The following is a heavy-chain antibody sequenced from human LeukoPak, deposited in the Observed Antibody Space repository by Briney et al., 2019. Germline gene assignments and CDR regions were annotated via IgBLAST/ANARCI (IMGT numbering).Heavy chain of an antibody. CDR3: ARAYCSSTSCYAYYMDV. Sequence: PSETLSLTCTVSGGSISTYYWSWIRQPPGKGLEWIGYIYYSGSTNYNPSLKSRVIISVDTSKNQFSLKLSSVTAADTAVYYCARAYCSSTSCYAYYMDVWGKGTTVTVSS. CDR2: IYYSGST. D-gene: IGHD2-2*01. CDR1: GGSISTYY. V-gene: IGHV4-59*12. J-gene: IGHJ6*03.